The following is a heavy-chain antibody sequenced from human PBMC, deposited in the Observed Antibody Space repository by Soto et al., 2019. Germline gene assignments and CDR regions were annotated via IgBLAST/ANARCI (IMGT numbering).Heavy chain of an antibody. V-gene: IGHV4-61*01. Sequence: GTLSLTCTVSGGSVSSGSYYGSWIRQPPGKGLEWIGYIYYSGSTNYNPSLKSRVTISVDTSKNQFSLKLSSVTAADTAVYYCASNYYDSSGYYSYWGQGTLVTVSS. CDR1: GGSVSSGSYY. CDR2: IYYSGST. J-gene: IGHJ4*02. CDR3: ASNYYDSSGYYSY. D-gene: IGHD3-22*01.